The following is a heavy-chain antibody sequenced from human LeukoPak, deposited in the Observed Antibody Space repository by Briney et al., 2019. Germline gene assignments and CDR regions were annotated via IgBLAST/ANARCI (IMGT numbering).Heavy chain of an antibody. CDR3: ARTVRLFCSGGTCPYGMDV. Sequence: PSETLSLTCTVSGGSISSYYWSWIRQPPGKGLEWIGYIYYSGSTNYNPSLKSRVTISVDTSKNQFSLKLSSVTAADTAVYYCARTVRLFCSGGTCPYGMDVWGQGTTVTVSS. J-gene: IGHJ6*02. CDR1: GGSISSYY. CDR2: IYYSGST. V-gene: IGHV4-59*08. D-gene: IGHD2-15*01.